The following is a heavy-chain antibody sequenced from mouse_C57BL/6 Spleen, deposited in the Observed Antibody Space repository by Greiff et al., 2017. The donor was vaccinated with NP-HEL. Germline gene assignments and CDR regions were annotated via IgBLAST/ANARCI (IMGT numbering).Heavy chain of an antibody. D-gene: IGHD2-2*01. V-gene: IGHV14-3*01. J-gene: IGHJ3*01. Sequence: VQLQQSVAELVRPGASVKLSCTASGFYIKNTYMHWVKQRPEQGLEWIGRIDPANGNTTYAPKFQGKATITADTSSNTASLQLSSLTSEDTAIYYCARGNYGYPFAYWGKGTLVTVSA. CDR3: ARGNYGYPFAY. CDR2: IDPANGNT. CDR1: GFYIKNTY.